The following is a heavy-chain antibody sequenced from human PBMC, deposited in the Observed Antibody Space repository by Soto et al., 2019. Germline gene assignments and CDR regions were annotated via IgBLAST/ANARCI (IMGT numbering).Heavy chain of an antibody. D-gene: IGHD2-15*01. Sequence: GGSLRLSCAASGFTFDDYAMHWVRQAPGKGLEWVSGISWNSGSIGYADSVKGRFTISRDNAKNSLYLQMNSLRAEDTALYYCAKDGGGRSYYFDYWGQGTLVTVSS. J-gene: IGHJ4*02. V-gene: IGHV3-9*01. CDR2: ISWNSGSI. CDR3: AKDGGGRSYYFDY. CDR1: GFTFDDYA.